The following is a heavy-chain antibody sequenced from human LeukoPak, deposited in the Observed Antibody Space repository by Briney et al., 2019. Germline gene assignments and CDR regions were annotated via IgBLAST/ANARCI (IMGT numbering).Heavy chain of an antibody. CDR1: GLTFTNYA. D-gene: IGHD6-19*01. CDR3: TRPPLYSSGWYGL. CDR2: ISTSGTGSYT. V-gene: IGHV3-23*01. Sequence: GGSLRLSCTASGLTFTNYAMNWVRHTPGKGLEWVSSISTSGTGSYTNYADSVKGRFTISRDNSKNTLYLQMNSLRADDTAVYYCTRPPLYSSGWYGLWGQGTLVTVSS. J-gene: IGHJ4*02.